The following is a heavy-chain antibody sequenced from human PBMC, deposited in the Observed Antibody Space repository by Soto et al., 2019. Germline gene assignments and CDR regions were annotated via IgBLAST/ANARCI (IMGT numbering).Heavy chain of an antibody. D-gene: IGHD2-8*01. CDR3: ARGRKHCTNGVCYRSHYYYYMDV. V-gene: IGHV1-8*01. CDR2: MNPNSGNT. J-gene: IGHJ6*03. CDR1: GYTFTSYD. Sequence: ASVKVSCKASGYTFTSYDINWVRQATGQGLEWMGWMNPNSGNTGYAQKFQGRVTMTRNTSISTAYMELSSLRSEDTAVYYCARGRKHCTNGVCYRSHYYYYMDVWGKGTTVTVSS.